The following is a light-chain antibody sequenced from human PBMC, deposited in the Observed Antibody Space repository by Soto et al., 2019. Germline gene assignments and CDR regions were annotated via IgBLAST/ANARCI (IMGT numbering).Light chain of an antibody. J-gene: IGKJ4*01. CDR1: QSISKY. CDR2: TAS. V-gene: IGKV1-39*01. CDR3: QQSYSSTLLT. Sequence: DIQMTQSPSSLSASVGDRVTITCRASQSISKYLNWYQQKPGKAPKLLIYTASSLQSGVPSRFSGSGSGTDFTLTISSLLPEDFATDYCQQSYSSTLLTFGGGTKVEI.